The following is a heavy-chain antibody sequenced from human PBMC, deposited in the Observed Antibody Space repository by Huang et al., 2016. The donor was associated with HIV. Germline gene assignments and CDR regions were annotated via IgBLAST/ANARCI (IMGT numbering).Heavy chain of an antibody. V-gene: IGHV1-8*01. CDR1: GYTFTRHD. Sequence: QVQLVQSGAEVKKPGASVKVSCRASGYTFTRHDINWVRQAPGQGPEGMEWMNPNSGNAGYAQKFQGRVAVSRNTSISPAYMELRSLRREDTAMYFCARGRGWLSGLDFWGQGTRVTVPS. J-gene: IGHJ4*02. D-gene: IGHD2-21*01. CDR3: ARGRGWLSGLDF. CDR2: MNPNSGNA.